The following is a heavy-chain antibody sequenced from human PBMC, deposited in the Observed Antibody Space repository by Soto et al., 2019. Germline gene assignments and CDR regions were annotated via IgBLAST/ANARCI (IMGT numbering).Heavy chain of an antibody. CDR3: ARLNGVEPTPPPFDY. D-gene: IGHD1-1*01. CDR1: GGSISSSSYY. J-gene: IGHJ4*02. CDR2: MSYSGRT. Sequence: SETLSLTCTVSGGSISSSSYYWGWIRQPPGKGLVWIGTMSYSGRTYYNPSLKSRVTISLDTSKNQLSLKVSSVTAADTAVYFCARLNGVEPTPPPFDYWGQGTLVTVSS. V-gene: IGHV4-39*01.